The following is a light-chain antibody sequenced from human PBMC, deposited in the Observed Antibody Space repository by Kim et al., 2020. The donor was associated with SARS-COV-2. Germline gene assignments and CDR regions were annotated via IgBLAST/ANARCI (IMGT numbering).Light chain of an antibody. J-gene: IGLJ2*01. CDR1: SLGSYY. CDR3: NSRDSNNNVL. CDR2: GKN. V-gene: IGLV3-19*01. Sequence: VSWGQTVRIKCQGDSLGSYYATWYQQKPGQAPILVIYGKNNRPSGIPDRFSGSSSGNTASLTITGTQAGDEADYYCNSRDSNNNVLFGGGTQLTVL.